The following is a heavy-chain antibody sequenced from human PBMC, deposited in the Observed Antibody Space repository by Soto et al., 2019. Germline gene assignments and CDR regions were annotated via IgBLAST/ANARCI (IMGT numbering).Heavy chain of an antibody. CDR2: VSGSGGST. J-gene: IGHJ6*02. D-gene: IGHD2-2*01. CDR3: AKDALTIVVVPAALGV. V-gene: IGHV3-23*01. CDR1: GFTFISYA. Sequence: HPGWSLRLSCASSGFTFISYAMSWVRQAPGKGLEWVSAVSGSGGSTYYADSVKGRFTISRDNSKNTLYLQMNSLRAEDTAVYYCAKDALTIVVVPAALGVWGQGTTVTVSS.